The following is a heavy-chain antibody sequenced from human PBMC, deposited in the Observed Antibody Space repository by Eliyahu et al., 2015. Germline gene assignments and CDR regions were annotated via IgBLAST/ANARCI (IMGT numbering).Heavy chain of an antibody. CDR2: MNPNSGNT. V-gene: IGHV1-8*01. CDR1: XYTFXXYD. D-gene: IGHD6-19*01. CDR3: ARYSSGWYVFGWFDP. J-gene: IGHJ5*02. Sequence: VQLVQSGAEVKKPGASVKVSCKASXYTFXXYDINWVRQATGQGLEWMGWMNPNSGNTGYAQKFQGRVTMTRNTSISTAYMELSSLRSEDTAVYYCARYSSGWYVFGWFDPWGQGTLVTVSS.